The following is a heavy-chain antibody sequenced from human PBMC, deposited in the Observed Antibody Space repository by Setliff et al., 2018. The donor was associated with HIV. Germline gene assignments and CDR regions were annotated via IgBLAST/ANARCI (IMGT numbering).Heavy chain of an antibody. J-gene: IGHJ4*01. CDR3: ARTRDKYYDILTPAYYIDY. CDR1: GASFNAYF. D-gene: IGHD3-9*01. CDR2: VIQSGAT. V-gene: IGHV4-34*12. Sequence: SETLSLTCAVYGASFNAYFWTWIRQPPGKGLEWIGEVIQSGATNYNPSLESRLTMSVDTSKNQFSLKLTSVTAADTAVYYCARTRDKYYDILTPAYYIDYWGHGTLVTVSS.